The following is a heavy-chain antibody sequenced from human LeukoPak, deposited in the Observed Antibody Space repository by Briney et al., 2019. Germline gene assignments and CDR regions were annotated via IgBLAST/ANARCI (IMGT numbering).Heavy chain of an antibody. CDR3: TREYSGYDYDYYYGMDV. J-gene: IGHJ6*02. Sequence: PGGSLRLSCTASGFTFGDYAMSWVRQALGKGLEWVGFIRSKAYGGTTEYAASVKGRFTISRDDSKSIAYLQMNSLKTEDTAVYYCTREYSGYDYDYYYGMDVWGQGTTVTVSS. D-gene: IGHD5-12*01. V-gene: IGHV3-49*04. CDR2: IRSKAYGGTT. CDR1: GFTFGDYA.